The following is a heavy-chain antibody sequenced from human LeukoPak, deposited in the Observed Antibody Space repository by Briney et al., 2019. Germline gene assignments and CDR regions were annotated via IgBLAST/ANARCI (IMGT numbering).Heavy chain of an antibody. CDR3: ARDRNKGATDY. CDR2: IGQYGSEK. Sequence: PGGSLRLSCAASGFTFSTSWMSWVRQAPGKGVEWVANIGQYGSEKNHLDSVKGRFTISKDNAKNSLFLQMNSLRVEDTALYYCARDRNKGATDYWGQGTLVTVSS. CDR1: GFTFSTSW. J-gene: IGHJ4*02. V-gene: IGHV3-7*01. D-gene: IGHD1-26*01.